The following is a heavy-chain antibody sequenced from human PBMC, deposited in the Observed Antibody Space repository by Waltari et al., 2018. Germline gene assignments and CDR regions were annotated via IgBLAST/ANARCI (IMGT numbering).Heavy chain of an antibody. CDR3: ARHFGSDILTGYYTN. CDR2: IYHSGST. D-gene: IGHD3-9*01. V-gene: IGHV4-38-2*01. Sequence: QVQLQESGPGLVKPSETLSLPCAVSGYSISSGYYWGWIRQPPGKGLEWIGSIYHSGSTYYNPSLKSRVTISVDTSKNQFSLKLSSVTAADTAVYYCARHFGSDILTGYYTNWGQGTLVTVSS. J-gene: IGHJ4*02. CDR1: GYSISSGYY.